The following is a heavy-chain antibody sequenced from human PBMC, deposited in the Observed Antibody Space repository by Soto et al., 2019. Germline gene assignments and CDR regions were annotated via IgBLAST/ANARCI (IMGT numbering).Heavy chain of an antibody. J-gene: IGHJ1*01. CDR2: IKDDGSEI. Sequence: EVQLVEPGGGLVQPGGSLRLSCAASGFIFSTSWMTWVRQAPGKGLEWVANIKDDGSEIYYVASVRGRFTISRDNARSTLYLQMNHLRAEDTAHYYCVRDHDLYVRHFRNWGQGTLVTVSS. D-gene: IGHD1-1*01. V-gene: IGHV3-7*01. CDR1: GFIFSTSW. CDR3: VRDHDLYVRHFRN.